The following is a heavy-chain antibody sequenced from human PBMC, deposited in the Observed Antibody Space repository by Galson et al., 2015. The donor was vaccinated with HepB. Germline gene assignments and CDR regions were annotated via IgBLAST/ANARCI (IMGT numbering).Heavy chain of an antibody. CDR2: ISWNSDNI. CDR1: GFTFDDYA. J-gene: IGHJ3*02. D-gene: IGHD2-21*01. CDR3: AKGSIVVLIGGGEGFDI. Sequence: SLRLSCAASGFTFDDYAMHWVRRAPGKGLEWVSGISWNSDNIDYADSVKGRLTTSRDNAKNSLYLQVNSLRTEDTALYYCAKGSIVVLIGGGEGFDIWGQGTMVTVFS. V-gene: IGHV3-9*01.